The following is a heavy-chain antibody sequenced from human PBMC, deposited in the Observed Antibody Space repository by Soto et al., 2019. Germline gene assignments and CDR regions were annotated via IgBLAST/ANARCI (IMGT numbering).Heavy chain of an antibody. V-gene: IGHV1-46*01. CDR1: GYIFGDYY. CDR2: ISPSGITS. J-gene: IGHJ4*02. Sequence: ASVKVSCKASGYIFGDYYIHWVRQAPGQGPEWMGIISPSGITSTYAQKFQGRVTMTKDTSTTTVYMELSSLTSEDTAVYYCARDQDGDYGLDYWGQGTLVTVSS. D-gene: IGHD4-17*01. CDR3: ARDQDGDYGLDY.